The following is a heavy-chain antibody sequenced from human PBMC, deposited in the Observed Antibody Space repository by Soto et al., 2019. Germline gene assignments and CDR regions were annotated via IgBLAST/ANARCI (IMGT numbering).Heavy chain of an antibody. CDR1: GFTFSSYS. V-gene: IGHV3-48*02. J-gene: IGHJ6*02. Sequence: PGGSLRLSCAASGFTFSSYSMNWVRQAPGKGLEWVSYISSSSSTIYYADSVKGRFTISRDNAKNSLYLQMNSLRDEDTAVYYCARDNEGYCSGGSCYSDFLFWAYYYYGMDVWGQGTTVTVSS. CDR3: ARDNEGYCSGGSCYSDFLFWAYYYYGMDV. CDR2: ISSSSSTI. D-gene: IGHD2-15*01.